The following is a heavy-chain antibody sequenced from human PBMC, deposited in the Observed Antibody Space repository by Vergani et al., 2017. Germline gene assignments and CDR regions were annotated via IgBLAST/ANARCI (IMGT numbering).Heavy chain of an antibody. CDR1: GGSISSSSYY. CDR2: IYYRGST. CDR3: AGRSSSWNRGAFDI. J-gene: IGHJ3*02. D-gene: IGHD6-13*01. V-gene: IGHV4-39*01. Sequence: QLQLQESGPGLVKPSETLSRTCTVSGGSISSSSYYWGWIGQPPGTGLEWIGRIYYRGSTYYNPSLKSRVTISVDTSKNQFSLKLSSVTAADTAVYYCAGRSSSWNRGAFDIWGQGTMVTVSS.